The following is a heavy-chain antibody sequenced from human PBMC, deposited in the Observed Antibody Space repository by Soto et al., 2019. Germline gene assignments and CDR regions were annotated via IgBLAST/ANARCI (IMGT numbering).Heavy chain of an antibody. CDR1: GFTVSTKY. J-gene: IGHJ4*02. D-gene: IGHD3-16*01. CDR2: IYSGGST. CDR3: ARDPWAADY. Sequence: EVQLVESGGGLVQPGGSLRLSCAASGFTVSTKYMSWVRQAPGKGLEWVSVIYSGGSTFYPASVRGGFTISRDNSKNTVNIQMNSMRAEDTAVYYCARDPWAADYWGQGTMVTVSS. V-gene: IGHV3-66*01.